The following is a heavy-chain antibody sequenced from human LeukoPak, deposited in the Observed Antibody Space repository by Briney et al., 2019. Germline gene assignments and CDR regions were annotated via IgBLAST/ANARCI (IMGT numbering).Heavy chain of an antibody. D-gene: IGHD3-9*01. Sequence: ASVKVSCKASGYTFTSYYMHWVRQAPGQGLEWMGIINPSGGSTSYAQKFQGRVTMTRDMSTSTVYMELSSLRSEDTAVYYCARGAYYDILTGYLTYNWFDPWGQGTLVTVSS. CDR1: GYTFTSYY. V-gene: IGHV1-46*01. J-gene: IGHJ5*02. CDR2: INPSGGST. CDR3: ARGAYYDILTGYLTYNWFDP.